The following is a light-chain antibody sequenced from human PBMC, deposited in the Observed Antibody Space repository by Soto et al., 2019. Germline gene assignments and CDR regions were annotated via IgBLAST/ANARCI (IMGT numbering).Light chain of an antibody. J-gene: IGLJ1*01. V-gene: IGLV1-40*01. Sequence: QSVLTQPPSVSGAPGQRVTMSCTGSRSNIGAGYDVNWYQQLPGTAPKLLIYSNSNRPSGVPDRFSGSKSGTSASLAITGLQAEDEADYYCQSYDSSLNYVFGTGTKVTVL. CDR2: SNS. CDR1: RSNIGAGYD. CDR3: QSYDSSLNYV.